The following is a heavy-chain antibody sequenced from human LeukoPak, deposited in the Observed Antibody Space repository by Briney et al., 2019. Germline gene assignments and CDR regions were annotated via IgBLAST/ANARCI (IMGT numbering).Heavy chain of an antibody. CDR1: GGTFSSYA. V-gene: IGHV1-69*13. CDR3: ATSPGSYFYYGMDV. J-gene: IGHJ6*02. D-gene: IGHD2-15*01. Sequence: GASVNVSCKASGGTFSSYAISWVRQAPGQGLEWMGGIIPIFGTANYAQKFQGRVTITADESTSTAYMELSSLRSEDTAVYYCATSPGSYFYYGMDVWGQGTTVTVSS. CDR2: IIPIFGTA.